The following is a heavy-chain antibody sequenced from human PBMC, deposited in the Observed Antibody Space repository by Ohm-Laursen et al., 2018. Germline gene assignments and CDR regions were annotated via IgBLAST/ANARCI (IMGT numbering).Heavy chain of an antibody. Sequence: SLRLSCTASGFTFRSYCMHWVRQAPGKGLVWVSRINSDGSSTNYADSVKGRFTISRDNAKNTLYLQMNSLRVEDTAVYYCGRGPRGINGGKSDRWGQGTLVTVSS. D-gene: IGHD7-27*01. J-gene: IGHJ5*02. CDR3: GRGPRGINGGKSDR. CDR2: INSDGSST. CDR1: GFTFRSYC. V-gene: IGHV3-74*01.